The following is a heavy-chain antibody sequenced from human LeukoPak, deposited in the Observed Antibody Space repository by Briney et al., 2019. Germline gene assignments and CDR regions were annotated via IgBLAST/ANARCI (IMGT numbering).Heavy chain of an antibody. J-gene: IGHJ4*02. Sequence: GGSLRLSCAASGFTFSNYAMNWVRQAPGKGLEWVSVISGSGGGTYYADSVKGRFTISRDNAKNSLYLQMNSLRAEDTAVYYCARTSYDSSGYYARDWGQGTLVTVSS. CDR2: ISGSGGGT. CDR1: GFTFSNYA. D-gene: IGHD3-22*01. V-gene: IGHV3-23*01. CDR3: ARTSYDSSGYYARD.